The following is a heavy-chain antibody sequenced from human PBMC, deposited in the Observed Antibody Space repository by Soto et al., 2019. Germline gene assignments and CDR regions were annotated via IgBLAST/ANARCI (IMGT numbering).Heavy chain of an antibody. CDR1: GGSISSGGYY. V-gene: IGHV4-31*03. D-gene: IGHD6-13*01. Sequence: SETLSLTCNVSGGSISSGGYYWSWIRQHPGKGLGWIGYIYYSGSTYYNPSLKSRVTISVDTSKNQFSLRLSSVTAADTAVYYCATSVAAGKSFLDHWGQGTLVTVSS. CDR2: IYYSGST. CDR3: ATSVAAGKSFLDH. J-gene: IGHJ4*02.